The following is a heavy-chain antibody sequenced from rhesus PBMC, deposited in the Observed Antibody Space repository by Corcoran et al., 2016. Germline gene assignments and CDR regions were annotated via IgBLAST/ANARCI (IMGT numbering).Heavy chain of an antibody. J-gene: IGHJ2*01. Sequence: EVQLVESGGGLVQPGGSLCLSCAASGFTFSSYDMSWVRQSPGKGLECVSYNRYTGKTNNSAHCIEGRFTLSRDNAKNSLSLQMSSLSAEGTAVYYCTRVDCAAAGTWYFDLWGPGTPITISS. CDR1: GFTFSSYD. V-gene: IGHV3-136*01. D-gene: IGHD6-31*01. CDR3: TRVDCAAAGTWYFDL. CDR2: NRYTGKTN.